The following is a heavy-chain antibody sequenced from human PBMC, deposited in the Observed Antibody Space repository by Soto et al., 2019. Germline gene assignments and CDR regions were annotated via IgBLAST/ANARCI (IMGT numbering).Heavy chain of an antibody. V-gene: IGHV3-9*01. CDR2: ISWNSGNI. CDR1: GFTFDDYA. CDR3: AKGSSGFDY. J-gene: IGHJ4*02. Sequence: EVQLVESGGGLVQPGRSLRLSCAASGFTFDDYAMHWVRQAPGTGLEGVSGISWNSGNIDYADSVKGRFTISRDNAKNSLYLQMNSLRAEDTALYYCAKGSSGFDYWGQGTLVTVSS. D-gene: IGHD1-26*01.